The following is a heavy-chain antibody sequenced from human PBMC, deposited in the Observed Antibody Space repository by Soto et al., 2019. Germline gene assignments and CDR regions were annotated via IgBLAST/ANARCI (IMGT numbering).Heavy chain of an antibody. CDR1: GASISSTSYC. D-gene: IGHD4-4*01. Sequence: SETLSLTCTVSGASISSTSYCWGWIRQPPGKGLEWVGGICSSGNTYYSPSLKSRVTISVDTSENQFSLKLISVTAADTAVYYCARHLDLLTTSLLDYWGQGALVTVS. J-gene: IGHJ4*02. V-gene: IGHV4-39*01. CDR2: ICSSGNT. CDR3: ARHLDLLTTSLLDY.